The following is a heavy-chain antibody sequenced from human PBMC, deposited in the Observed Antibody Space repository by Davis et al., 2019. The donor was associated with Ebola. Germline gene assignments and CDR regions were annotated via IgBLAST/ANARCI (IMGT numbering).Heavy chain of an antibody. V-gene: IGHV3-21*01. CDR3: ARVLGWNYFSDF. D-gene: IGHD1-7*01. Sequence: GGSLRLSCAASGFTFSSYGMHWVRQAPGKGLEWVSSISGSGSYIYYADSVKGRFTISRDNAKNSLYLQMNSLKAEDTALYYCARVLGWNYFSDFWGQGTLVTVSS. CDR1: GFTFSSYG. J-gene: IGHJ4*02. CDR2: ISGSGSYI.